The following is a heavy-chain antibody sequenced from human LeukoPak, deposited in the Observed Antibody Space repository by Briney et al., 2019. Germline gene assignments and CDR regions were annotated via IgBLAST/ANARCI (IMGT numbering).Heavy chain of an antibody. J-gene: IGHJ4*02. Sequence: SETLSLTCTVSGGSISSSSYYWGWIRQPPGKGLEWIGSIYYSGSTYYNPSLKCRVTISVDTSKNQFSLKLSSVTAADTAVYYCASPGIAAASFDYWGQGTLVTVSS. CDR3: ASPGIAAASFDY. V-gene: IGHV4-39*01. CDR2: IYYSGST. CDR1: GGSISSSSYY. D-gene: IGHD6-13*01.